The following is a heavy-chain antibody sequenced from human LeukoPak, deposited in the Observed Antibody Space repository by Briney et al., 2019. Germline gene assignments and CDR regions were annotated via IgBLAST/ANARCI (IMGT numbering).Heavy chain of an antibody. Sequence: GGSLRLSCAASGFRFDDYSMNWVRQAPGKGLEWVSSISSGRGQLDYADSVKGRFTISRENAKNSLYLQMNSLTAEDTAVYYCARVLLWTGTYYFDYWGQGILVTVSS. V-gene: IGHV3-21*01. CDR2: ISSGRGQL. CDR3: ARVLLWTGTYYFDY. J-gene: IGHJ4*02. CDR1: GFRFDDYS. D-gene: IGHD3/OR15-3a*01.